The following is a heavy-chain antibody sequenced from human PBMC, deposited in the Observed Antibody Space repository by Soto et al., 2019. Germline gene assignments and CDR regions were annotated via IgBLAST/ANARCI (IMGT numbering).Heavy chain of an antibody. CDR1: GGTFSPYT. CDR3: TRDWEITVSTWSFGGF. Sequence: QVQLVQSGAEVKKRGSSVKVSCNASGGTFSPYTINWVRQAPGQGLEWMGRIIPFHGVTNYAQKFQARVTITADKSTSTAYMELSGLRFEDTAMYYCTRDWEITVSTWSFGGFWGRGTLVTVSS. J-gene: IGHJ4*02. D-gene: IGHD3-10*01. V-gene: IGHV1-69*08. CDR2: IIPFHGVT.